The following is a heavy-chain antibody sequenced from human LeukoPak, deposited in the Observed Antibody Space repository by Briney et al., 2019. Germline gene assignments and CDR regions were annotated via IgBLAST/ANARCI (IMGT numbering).Heavy chain of an antibody. V-gene: IGHV3-13*01. CDR2: IGTAGDT. D-gene: IGHD1-1*01. Sequence: GRSLRLSCAASGFTFSSYWMHWVRQVPGKGLVWGSAIGTAGDTYYTGSVKGRFTISRENAKNSLYLRMNSLRAGDTAVYYCARVAKERVGGVFYFDYWGQGTLVTVSS. J-gene: IGHJ4*02. CDR1: GFTFSSYW. CDR3: ARVAKERVGGVFYFDY.